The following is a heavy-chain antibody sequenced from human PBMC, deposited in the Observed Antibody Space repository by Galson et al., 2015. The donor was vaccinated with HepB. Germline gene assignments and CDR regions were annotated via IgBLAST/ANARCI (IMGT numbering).Heavy chain of an antibody. Sequence: QSGAEVKKPGESLMISCKASGYSITGYWIAWVRQRPGKGPEWMGIIHPRDSDTRYSPSFQGQVTLSVGTSISTAYLQWGGLKASDTAMYYCVRHMQGPSWSTAYDLWGQGTLVTVSS. CDR2: IHPRDSDT. CDR3: VRHMQGPSWSTAYDL. CDR1: GYSITGYW. J-gene: IGHJ4*02. D-gene: IGHD3-16*01. V-gene: IGHV5-51*01.